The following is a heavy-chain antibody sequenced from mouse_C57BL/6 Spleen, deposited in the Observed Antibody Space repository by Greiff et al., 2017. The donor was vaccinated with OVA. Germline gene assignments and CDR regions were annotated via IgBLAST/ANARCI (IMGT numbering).Heavy chain of an antibody. Sequence: QVQLQQSGAELMKPGASVKLSCKATGYTFTGYWIEWVKQRPGHGLEWIGEIFPSSGCTNYNQKFKGKSTFTVDTSSNTAYMQLSSLTAEDYARYYCASYYYYGFADWGQGTMVTVSA. V-gene: IGHV1-9*01. CDR3: ASYYYYGFAD. CDR2: IFPSSGCT. D-gene: IGHD1-1*01. J-gene: IGHJ3*01. CDR1: GYTFTGYW.